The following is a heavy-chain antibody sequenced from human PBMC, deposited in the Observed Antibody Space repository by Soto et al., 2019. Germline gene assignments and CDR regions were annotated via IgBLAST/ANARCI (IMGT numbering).Heavy chain of an antibody. J-gene: IGHJ4*02. CDR2: ISSSSSYT. CDR1: GFTFSDYY. CDR3: AKDLAPHDYGDYSDFDY. V-gene: IGHV3-11*05. D-gene: IGHD4-17*01. Sequence: PGGSLRLSCAASGFTFSDYYMSWIRQAPGKGLEWVSYISSSSSYTNYADSVKGRFTISRDNAKNSLYLQMNSLRAEDTAVYYCAKDLAPHDYGDYSDFDYWGQGTLVTVSS.